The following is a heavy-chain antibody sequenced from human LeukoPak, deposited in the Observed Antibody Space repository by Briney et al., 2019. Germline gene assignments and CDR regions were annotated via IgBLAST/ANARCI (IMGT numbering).Heavy chain of an antibody. Sequence: SETLSLTCAVYGGSFSGYYWSWIRQPPGKGLEWIGEINHSGGTNYNPSLKSRVTISVDTSKNQFSLKLSSVTAADTAVYYCARGRMVRGAIDYWGQGTLVTVSS. D-gene: IGHD3-10*01. J-gene: IGHJ4*02. CDR2: INHSGGT. CDR1: GGSFSGYY. CDR3: ARGRMVRGAIDY. V-gene: IGHV4-34*01.